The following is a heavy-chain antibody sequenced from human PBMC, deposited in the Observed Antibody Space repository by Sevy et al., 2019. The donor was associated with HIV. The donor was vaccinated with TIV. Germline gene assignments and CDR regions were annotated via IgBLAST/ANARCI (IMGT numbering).Heavy chain of an antibody. J-gene: IGHJ6*02. Sequence: ASVKVSCKASGYTFTTYAFNWVGQAPGQGLEWMAWISVYNGNTNYAQNLQGRVTMTTETSTSTAYMELRSLRSDDTAVYYCATQLTYGSCGRCSYHDGMDVWGQGTTVTVSS. V-gene: IGHV1-18*01. CDR2: ISVYNGNT. D-gene: IGHD2-15*01. CDR1: GYTFTTYA. CDR3: ATQLTYGSCGRCSYHDGMDV.